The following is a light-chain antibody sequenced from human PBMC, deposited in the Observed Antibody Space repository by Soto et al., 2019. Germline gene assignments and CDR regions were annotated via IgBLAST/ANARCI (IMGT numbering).Light chain of an antibody. V-gene: IGLV2-11*01. Sequence: QSVLTQPRSVSASPGQSVTISCTGTSSNVGGYNYVSWYQQNPGKAPKLMIYDATKRPSGVPDRFSGSKSGNAASLTISGLQAEDEDDYYCCSYAASYTLVFGGGTKLTVL. J-gene: IGLJ2*01. CDR1: SSNVGGYNY. CDR3: CSYAASYTLV. CDR2: DAT.